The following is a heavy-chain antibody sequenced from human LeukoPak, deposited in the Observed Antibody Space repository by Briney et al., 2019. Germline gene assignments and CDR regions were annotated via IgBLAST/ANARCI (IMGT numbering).Heavy chain of an antibody. V-gene: IGHV3-20*04. D-gene: IGHD6-19*01. CDR3: AGGDRSGWYFDY. J-gene: IGHJ4*02. CDR1: GFTFDDHG. CDR2: INWNGGST. Sequence: GGSLRLSCAASGFTFDDHGMSWVRQVPGKGLEWVSGINWNGGSTGYADSAKGRFTISRDNAKNSLYLQMNSLRAEDTALYYCAGGDRSGWYFDYWGQGTLVTVSS.